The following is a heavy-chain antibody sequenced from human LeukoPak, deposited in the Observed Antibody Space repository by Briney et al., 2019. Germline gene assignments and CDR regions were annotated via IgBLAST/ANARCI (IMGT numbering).Heavy chain of an antibody. CDR1: GLTFSSYW. CDR2: IKKDGSDE. V-gene: IGHV3-7*01. J-gene: IGHJ5*02. CDR3: AGEEWYRFDP. Sequence: GGSLRLSCAASGLTFSSYWMSWVRQAPGKGLEWVANIKKDGSDEYYMDSVRGRFTISRDNTKNSLYLQMNNLRAEDTAVYYCAGEEWYRFDPWGQGTLVTVSS. D-gene: IGHD3-3*01.